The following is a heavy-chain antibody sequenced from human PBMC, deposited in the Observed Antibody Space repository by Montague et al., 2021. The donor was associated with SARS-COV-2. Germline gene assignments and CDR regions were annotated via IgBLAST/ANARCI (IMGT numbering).Heavy chain of an antibody. CDR2: ICYSGIA. D-gene: IGHD3-3*01. CDR1: GGSISSQNSC. J-gene: IGHJ4*02. CDR3: AKVKHVDYDFWSGYCDDYFDY. V-gene: IGHV4-39*02. Sequence: SETLSLTCTVSGGSISSQNSCWGWVRLPPGKGLEWIGSICYSGIAHYTPSLQSRLTISIDTSKTHVSLKLRSVTAADTAVYYCAKVKHVDYDFWSGYCDDYFDYWGQGTLVTVSS.